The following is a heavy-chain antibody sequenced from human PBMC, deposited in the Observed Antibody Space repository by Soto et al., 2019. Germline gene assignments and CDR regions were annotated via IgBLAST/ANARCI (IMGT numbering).Heavy chain of an antibody. CDR1: GFTFSSYG. D-gene: IGHD1-26*01. J-gene: IGHJ6*02. CDR3: AKDLASGTYFGYYYYGMDV. Sequence: SLRLSCAASGFTFSSYGMSWVRQAPGKGLEWVSSISGSGGSTYYADSVKGRFTISRDNSKNTLYLQMNSLRAEDTAVYYCAKDLASGTYFGYYYYGMDVWGQGTTVTVSS. CDR2: ISGSGGST. V-gene: IGHV3-23*01.